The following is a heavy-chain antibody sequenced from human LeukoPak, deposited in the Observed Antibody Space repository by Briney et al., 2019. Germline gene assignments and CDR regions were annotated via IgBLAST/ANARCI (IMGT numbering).Heavy chain of an antibody. J-gene: IGHJ4*02. CDR2: INPSGGST. Sequence: ASVKVSCKASGYTFTSYYMHWVRQAPGQGLEGMGIINPSGGSTSYAQKFQGRVTMTRDMSTSTVYMELSSLRSEDTAVYYCARKSRGTGTAYYFDYWGQGTLVTVSS. CDR3: ARKSRGTGTAYYFDY. V-gene: IGHV1-46*01. CDR1: GYTFTSYY. D-gene: IGHD1-7*01.